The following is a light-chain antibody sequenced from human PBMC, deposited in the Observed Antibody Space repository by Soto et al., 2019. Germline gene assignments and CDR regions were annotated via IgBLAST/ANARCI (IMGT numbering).Light chain of an antibody. J-gene: IGKJ4*01. CDR3: QQYNDWPPLT. CDR1: QSVSTN. CDR2: DAS. Sequence: VMTQSPATLSVSPGDRATLSCRASQSVSTNLAWYQLTPGQTPRLLIYDASTRATGVPARFSGTGSGTDFTLTISSLQSDDFAVYYCQQYNDWPPLTFGGGTKVEIK. V-gene: IGKV3-15*01.